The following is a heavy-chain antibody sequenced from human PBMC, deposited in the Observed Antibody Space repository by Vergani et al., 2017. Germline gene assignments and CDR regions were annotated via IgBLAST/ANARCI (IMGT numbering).Heavy chain of an antibody. CDR2: IYPGDSDT. D-gene: IGHD6-13*01. CDR3: ARSAAPAVFYYYDMDV. CDR1: GYSFTSYW. Sequence: EVQLVQSGAEVKKPGESLKISCKGSGYSFTSYWIGWVRQLPGKGLEWMGIIYPGDSDTRYSPSFQGQVTISADKSISTAYLQWSSLKASDTAMYYCARSAAPAVFYYYDMDVWGKGTTVTVSS. J-gene: IGHJ6*03. V-gene: IGHV5-51*01.